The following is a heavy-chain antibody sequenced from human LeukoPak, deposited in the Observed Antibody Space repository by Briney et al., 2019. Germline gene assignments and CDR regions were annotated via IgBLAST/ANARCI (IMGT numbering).Heavy chain of an antibody. CDR2: IKQDGSEK. V-gene: IGHV3-7*03. D-gene: IGHD3-9*01. CDR3: AGGTGFIIKD. CDR1: GFTFSLYW. Sequence: PGGSLRLSCAASGFTFSLYWMNWVRRAPGKGLEWVANIKQDGSEKNYVDSVKGRFTISRDKAKNSLYLQMNNLRVEDTAMYYCAGGTGFIIKDWGQGTLVTVSS. J-gene: IGHJ4*02.